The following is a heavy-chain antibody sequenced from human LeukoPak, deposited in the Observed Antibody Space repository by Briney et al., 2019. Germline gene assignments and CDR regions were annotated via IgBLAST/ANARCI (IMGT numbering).Heavy chain of an antibody. V-gene: IGHV4-38-2*02. D-gene: IGHD6-6*01. Sequence: SETLSLTCTVSGYSISSGYYWGWIRQPPGKGLEWIGSIYHSGSTYYNPSLKSRVTISVDTSKNQFPLKLSSVTAADTAVYYCARGLIAARPYYYYYMDVWGKGTTVTVSS. J-gene: IGHJ6*03. CDR2: IYHSGST. CDR3: ARGLIAARPYYYYYMDV. CDR1: GYSISSGYY.